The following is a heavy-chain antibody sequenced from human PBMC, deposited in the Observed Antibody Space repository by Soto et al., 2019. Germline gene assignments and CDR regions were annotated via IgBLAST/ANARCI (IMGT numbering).Heavy chain of an antibody. CDR1: GGSISSGGYY. V-gene: IGHV4-31*03. D-gene: IGHD6-25*01. Sequence: QVQLQESGPGLVKPTQTLSLTCTVSGGSISSGGYYWSWIRQHQGKGLEWIGYIYHSGSTYYNPSLKSRVTISVETSKNQFSLKLSSVTAADTAVYYCAREAAGILNWFDPWGQGTLVTVSS. CDR2: IYHSGST. CDR3: AREAAGILNWFDP. J-gene: IGHJ5*02.